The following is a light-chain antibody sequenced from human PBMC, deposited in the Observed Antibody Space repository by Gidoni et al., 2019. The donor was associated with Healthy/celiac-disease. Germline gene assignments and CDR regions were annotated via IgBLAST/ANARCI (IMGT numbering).Light chain of an antibody. V-gene: IGKV3-20*01. J-gene: IGKJ4*01. CDR2: GAS. Sequence: EIVLTQSPGTLSLSPGQRATLSCRASQSVSSSYLAWYQQQPGQAPRLLIYGASSRATGIPDRFSGSGSGTDFTLTISRLEREDVAVYYCQQYGSSPQGLTFGGGTKVEIK. CDR3: QQYGSSPQGLT. CDR1: QSVSSSY.